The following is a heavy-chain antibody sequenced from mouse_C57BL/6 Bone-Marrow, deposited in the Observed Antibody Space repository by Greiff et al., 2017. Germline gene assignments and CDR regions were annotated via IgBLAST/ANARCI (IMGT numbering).Heavy chain of an antibody. CDR2: VYPYNGGT. D-gene: IGHD1-1*01. CDR3: ASYYYGSRNWYFDV. J-gene: IGHJ1*03. CDR1: GFTFTDYY. Sequence: VQLKESGPVLVKPGPSVKISCKASGFTFTDYYMHWVKQSHGKSLEWIGLVYPYNGGTSYNQKFKGKATLTVDTSSSTAYMELNSLTSEDSAVYYCASYYYGSRNWYFDVWGTGTTVTVSS. V-gene: IGHV1-36*01.